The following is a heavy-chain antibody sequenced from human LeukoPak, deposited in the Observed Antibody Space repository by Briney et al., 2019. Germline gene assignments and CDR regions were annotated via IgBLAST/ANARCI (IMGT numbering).Heavy chain of an antibody. CDR2: ISTSSIDT. CDR3: ARGLSLDC. V-gene: IGHV3-21*05. Sequence: GGSLRLSCAASGFTFSSYAMSWVRQAPGKGLEWISYISTSSIDTEYADSVEGRFIISRDNADNSLYLQMNSLRVEDTAVYYCARGLSLDCWGQGTLVTVSS. CDR1: GFTFSSYA. J-gene: IGHJ4*02.